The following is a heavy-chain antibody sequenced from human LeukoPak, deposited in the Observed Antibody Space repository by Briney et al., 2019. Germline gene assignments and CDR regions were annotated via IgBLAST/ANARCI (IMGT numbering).Heavy chain of an antibody. CDR2: IYISGNT. Sequence: GGSLRLSCAASEFTVSNNYMSWVRQAPGRGLEWVSVIYISGNTYYADSVKGRFTISRDNSKNTLYLQMNSLRAEDTAKYYCARVSSDSFWYFDLWGRGTLVTVSS. D-gene: IGHD3-22*01. V-gene: IGHV3-53*01. CDR1: EFTVSNNY. CDR3: ARVSSDSFWYFDL. J-gene: IGHJ2*01.